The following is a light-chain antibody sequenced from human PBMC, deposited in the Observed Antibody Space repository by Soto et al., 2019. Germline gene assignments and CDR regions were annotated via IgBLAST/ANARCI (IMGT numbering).Light chain of an antibody. J-gene: IGKJ1*01. CDR2: GAS. V-gene: IGKV3-20*01. CDR1: QSVSSSY. CDR3: QQYGSSRGT. Sequence: EIVLPQSPGTLSLSPGERATLSCRASQSVSSSYLAWYQQKPGQAPRLLIYGASSRATGIPARFSGSGSGTEFTLTISSLQSEDFAVYYCQQYGSSRGTFGQGAKVDI.